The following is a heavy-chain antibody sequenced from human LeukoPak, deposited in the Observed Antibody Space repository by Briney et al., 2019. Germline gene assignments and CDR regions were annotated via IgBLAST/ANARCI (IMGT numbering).Heavy chain of an antibody. CDR2: ISAYNGNT. V-gene: IGHV1-18*01. CDR3: ARESYCGGDCYATDAFDI. CDR1: GYTFTSYG. Sequence: GASVKVSCKASGYTFTSYGISWVRPAPGQGLEWMGWISAYNGNTNYAQKLQGRVTMTTDTSTSTAYMELSSLRSEDTAVYYCARESYCGGDCYATDAFDIWGQGTMVTVSS. D-gene: IGHD2-21*02. J-gene: IGHJ3*02.